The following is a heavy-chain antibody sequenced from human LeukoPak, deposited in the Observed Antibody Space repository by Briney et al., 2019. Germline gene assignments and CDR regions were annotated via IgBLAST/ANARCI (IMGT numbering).Heavy chain of an antibody. CDR2: ISSSSSYI. CDR3: ARKLRYFDWLSDYRYYFDY. CDR1: GFTFSSYS. Sequence: GGSLRLSCAASGFTFSSYSMNWVRQAPGKGLEWVSSISSSSSYIYYADSVKGRSTISRDNAKNSLYLQMNSLRAEDTAVYYCARKLRYFDWLSDYRYYFDYWGQGTLVTVSS. V-gene: IGHV3-21*01. J-gene: IGHJ4*02. D-gene: IGHD3-9*01.